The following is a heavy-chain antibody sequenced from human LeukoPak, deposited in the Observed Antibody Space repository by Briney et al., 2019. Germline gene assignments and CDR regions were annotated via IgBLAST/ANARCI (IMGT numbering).Heavy chain of an antibody. J-gene: IGHJ5*02. CDR1: GGTFSSYT. Sequence: SVKVSCKASGGTFSSYTISWVRQAPGQGLEWMGRIIPILGIANYAQKFQGRVTITADKSTSTAYMELSSLRSEDTAVYYCASGPLGYCSSTSCPGFDPWGQGTLVTVSS. CDR2: IIPILGIA. D-gene: IGHD2-2*01. V-gene: IGHV1-69*02. CDR3: ASGPLGYCSSTSCPGFDP.